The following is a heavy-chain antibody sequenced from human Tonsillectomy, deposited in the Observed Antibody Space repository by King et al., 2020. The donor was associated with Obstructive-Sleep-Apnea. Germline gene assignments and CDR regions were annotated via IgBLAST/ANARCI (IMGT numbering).Heavy chain of an antibody. D-gene: IGHD3-3*01. CDR1: GFTFNSYR. Sequence: QLVQSGGGLVKPGGSLRLSCAASGFTFNSYRMNWVRQAPGKGLEWVSSIDSSSSFIYYADSVKGRFTISRDNAKKSLYLQMNSLRAEDTAGYYCARDLNDFWSGYPNWFDPWGQGTLVIVSS. CDR2: IDSSSSFI. CDR3: ARDLNDFWSGYPNWFDP. V-gene: IGHV3-21*01. J-gene: IGHJ5*02.